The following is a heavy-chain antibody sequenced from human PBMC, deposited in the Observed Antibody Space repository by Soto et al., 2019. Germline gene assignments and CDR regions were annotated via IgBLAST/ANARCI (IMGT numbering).Heavy chain of an antibody. D-gene: IGHD3-22*01. CDR1: GGTFSSYA. Sequence: GASVKVSCKASGGTFSSYAISWVRQAPGQGLEWMGGIIPIFGTANYAQKFQGRVTITADKSTSTAYMELSSLRSEDTAAYYCARDSPYYYDSSGYYSFDYWGQGTLVTVSS. CDR2: IIPIFGTA. CDR3: ARDSPYYYDSSGYYSFDY. J-gene: IGHJ4*02. V-gene: IGHV1-69*06.